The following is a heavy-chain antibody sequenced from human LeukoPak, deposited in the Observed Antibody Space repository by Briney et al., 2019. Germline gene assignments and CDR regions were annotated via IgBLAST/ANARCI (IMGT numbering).Heavy chain of an antibody. Sequence: SETLSLTCTVSGASINSYFWSWIRQSPGKGPEWIGYIYYSGTSNYNPSLKSRVTISLDTSENQFSLKVNSVTAADTAVYYCAGTYRSSWYSSKWYWGQGTLVTVSS. CDR3: AGTYRSSWYSSKWY. CDR1: GASINSYF. D-gene: IGHD6-13*01. V-gene: IGHV4-59*08. CDR2: IYYSGTS. J-gene: IGHJ4*02.